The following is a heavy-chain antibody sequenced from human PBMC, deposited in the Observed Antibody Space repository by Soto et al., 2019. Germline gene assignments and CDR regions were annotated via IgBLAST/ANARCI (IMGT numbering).Heavy chain of an antibody. Sequence: RASVKVSCKASGGTFSSYAISWVRQAPGQGLEWMGGIIPIFGTANYAQKFQGRVTITADKSTSTAYMELSSLRSEDTAVYYCASSRGSSSQWGLPVLDYWGQGTLVTV. D-gene: IGHD1-26*01. CDR1: GGTFSSYA. CDR3: ASSRGSSSQWGLPVLDY. J-gene: IGHJ4*02. CDR2: IIPIFGTA. V-gene: IGHV1-69*06.